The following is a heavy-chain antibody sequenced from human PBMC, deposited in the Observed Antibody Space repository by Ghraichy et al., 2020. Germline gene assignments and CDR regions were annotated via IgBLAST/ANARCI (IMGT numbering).Heavy chain of an antibody. CDR2: ISAYNGNT. CDR3: ARVKLGPYYYYYYMDV. V-gene: IGHV1-18*01. CDR1: GYTFTSYG. D-gene: IGHD7-27*01. J-gene: IGHJ6*03. Sequence: ASVKVSCKASGYTFTSYGISWVRQAPGQGLEWMGWISAYNGNTNYAQKLQGRVTMTTDTSTSTAYMELRSLRSDDTAVYYCARVKLGPYYYYYYMDVWGKRTTVPVSS.